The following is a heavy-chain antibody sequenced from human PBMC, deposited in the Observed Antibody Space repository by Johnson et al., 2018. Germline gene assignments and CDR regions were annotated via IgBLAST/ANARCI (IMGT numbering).Heavy chain of an antibody. CDR1: GGTFSSYA. Sequence: VQLVESGAEVKKXGSSVKVXCKASGGTFSSYAISWVRQAPGQGLEWMGGIIPIFGTANYAQKFQGRVTSTADESTSTAYMELSSLRAEDTAVYYCARGSATMIVEGMDVWGQGTTVTVSS. D-gene: IGHD3-22*01. CDR2: IIPIFGTA. CDR3: ARGSATMIVEGMDV. J-gene: IGHJ6*02. V-gene: IGHV1-69*01.